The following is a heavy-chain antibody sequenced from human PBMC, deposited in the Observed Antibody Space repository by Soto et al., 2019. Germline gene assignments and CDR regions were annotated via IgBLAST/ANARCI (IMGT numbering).Heavy chain of an antibody. CDR1: GFTFSSYS. CDR3: ARVLQGIAAAGPTECFDY. V-gene: IGHV3-21*01. CDR2: ISSSSSYI. D-gene: IGHD6-13*01. Sequence: KPGGSLRLSCAASGFTFSSYSMNWVRQAPGKGLEWVSSISSSSSYIYYADSVKGRFTISRDNAKNSLYLQMNSLRAEDTAVYYCARVLQGIAAAGPTECFDYWGQGTLVTVSS. J-gene: IGHJ4*02.